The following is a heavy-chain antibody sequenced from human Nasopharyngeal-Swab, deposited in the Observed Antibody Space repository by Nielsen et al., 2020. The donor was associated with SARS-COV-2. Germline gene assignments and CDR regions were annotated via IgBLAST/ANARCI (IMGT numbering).Heavy chain of an antibody. CDR3: ARDGDYGGNWD. D-gene: IGHD4-23*01. CDR2: IFADGKT. J-gene: IGHJ1*01. V-gene: IGHV3-53*05. Sequence: GGSLRLSCAASGFIFSRKYMSWVRQAPGKGLDWVSVIFADGKTHYADSVKGRFTISRDNSKNTLYLQMNSLRAEDKAVYYCARDGDYGGNWDWGQGTLVTVSS. CDR1: GFIFSRKY.